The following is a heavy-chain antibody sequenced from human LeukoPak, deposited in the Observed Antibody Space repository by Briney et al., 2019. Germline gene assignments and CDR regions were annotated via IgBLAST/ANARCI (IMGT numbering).Heavy chain of an antibody. V-gene: IGHV3-7*05. J-gene: IGHJ4*02. CDR1: GLRISNNW. D-gene: IGHD2/OR15-2a*01. CDR3: ARVKYGADY. CDR2: INQDGSEK. Sequence: PGGSLRLSCAASGLRISNNWVSWVRQAPGKGLEWVANINQDGSEKYYVDSLKGRFTISRDNAKNSLYLQMNSLRAEDTAVYYCARVKYGADYWGQGTLVTVSS.